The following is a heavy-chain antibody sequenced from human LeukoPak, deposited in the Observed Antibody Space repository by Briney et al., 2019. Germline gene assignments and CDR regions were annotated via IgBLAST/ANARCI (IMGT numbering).Heavy chain of an antibody. CDR2: INHSGST. J-gene: IGHJ4*02. V-gene: IGHV4-34*01. CDR3: ARHPKSGYSGYESDY. Sequence: SETLSLTCAVYGESFSGYYWSWIRQPPGKGLEWIGEINHSGSTNYNPSLKSRVTVSVDTSKNQFSLKLTSVTAADTAVYYCARHPKSGYSGYESDYWGQGTLVTVSS. D-gene: IGHD5-12*01. CDR1: GESFSGYY.